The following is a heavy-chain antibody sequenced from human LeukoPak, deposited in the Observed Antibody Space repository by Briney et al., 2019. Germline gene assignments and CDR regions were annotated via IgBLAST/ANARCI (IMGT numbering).Heavy chain of an antibody. CDR2: IYSGGST. Sequence: GGSLRLSCAASGFTVSSNYMSWVRQAPGKGLKWVSVIYSGGSTYYADSVQGRFTISRDNSKNTLYLQMNSLRAEDTAVYYCASRATVTTDRFWFDPWGQGTLVTVSS. V-gene: IGHV3-53*01. CDR3: ASRATVTTDRFWFDP. J-gene: IGHJ5*02. CDR1: GFTVSSNY. D-gene: IGHD4-11*01.